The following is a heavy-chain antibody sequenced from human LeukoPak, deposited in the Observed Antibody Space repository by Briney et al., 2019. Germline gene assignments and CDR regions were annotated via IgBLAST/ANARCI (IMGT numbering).Heavy chain of an antibody. J-gene: IGHJ3*02. V-gene: IGHV4-59*11. D-gene: IGHD2-2*01. Sequence: SETLSLTCTVSGGSISSHYWSWIRQPPGKGLEWIGYIYYSGSTNYNPSLKSRVTISVDTSKNQFSLKLCSVTAADTAVYYCARYCSSTSCRIDAFDIWGQGTMVTVSS. CDR3: ARYCSSTSCRIDAFDI. CDR1: GGSISSHY. CDR2: IYYSGST.